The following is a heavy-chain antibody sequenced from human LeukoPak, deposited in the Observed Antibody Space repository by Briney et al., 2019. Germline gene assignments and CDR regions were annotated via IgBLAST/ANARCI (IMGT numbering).Heavy chain of an antibody. CDR2: ISYDGGNQ. CDR1: GFTFSDYA. V-gene: IGHV3-30-3*01. D-gene: IGHD2-21*01. Sequence: GGSLRLSCVASGFTFSDYAMHWVRQAPGKGLEWLAVISYDGGNQHYADSVKGRFTISRDNSQNTLYLQMNSLRTEDRAVYYCARPGLFVNYFGYWGQGTLVTVSS. CDR3: ARPGLFVNYFGY. J-gene: IGHJ4*02.